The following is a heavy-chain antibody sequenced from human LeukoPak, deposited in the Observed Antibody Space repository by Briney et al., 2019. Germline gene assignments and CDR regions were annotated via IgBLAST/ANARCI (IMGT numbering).Heavy chain of an antibody. V-gene: IGHV1-3*03. D-gene: IGHD2-15*01. CDR2: INAANGNT. J-gene: IGHJ5*02. Sequence: ASVKVSCKASGYTFTNYAIHWVRQAPGQRLEWMGWINAANGNTKYSQEFQDRVNITRDTSASTVYMELSSLRSEDMAVYYCAREALSADIVHQKFNWFDPWGQGTLVTVSS. CDR3: AREALSADIVHQKFNWFDP. CDR1: GYTFTNYA.